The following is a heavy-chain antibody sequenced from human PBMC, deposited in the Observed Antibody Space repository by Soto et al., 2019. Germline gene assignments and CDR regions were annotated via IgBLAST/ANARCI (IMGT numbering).Heavy chain of an antibody. Sequence: EVQVVESGGGLVKPGGSLRLSCAASGFTFSSYSMNWVRQAPGKGLEWVSSISSSRSYINYADSVKGRFIISRDNAKNSLYLQMNSLRAEDTAVYYCARGLFGEAGDYWGQGTLVTVSS. D-gene: IGHD3-10*02. J-gene: IGHJ4*02. CDR3: ARGLFGEAGDY. CDR2: ISSSRSYI. CDR1: GFTFSSYS. V-gene: IGHV3-21*01.